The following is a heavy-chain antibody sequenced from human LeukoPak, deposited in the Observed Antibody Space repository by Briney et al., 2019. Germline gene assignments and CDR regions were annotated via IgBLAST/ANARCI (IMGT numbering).Heavy chain of an antibody. J-gene: IGHJ2*01. V-gene: IGHV4-31*03. D-gene: IGHD3-22*01. Sequence: PSQTLSLTCTVSGVSISSGASDWGWIRQHPQRGLEWVGYINHSGSTYYNPSLGSRFTMSVDTSKNQFSLKLSSVTAADSAVYYCARAARQGFTMIVVPFFYFDLWGRGTLVTVSS. CDR1: GVSISSGASD. CDR3: ARAARQGFTMIVVPFFYFDL. CDR2: INHSGST.